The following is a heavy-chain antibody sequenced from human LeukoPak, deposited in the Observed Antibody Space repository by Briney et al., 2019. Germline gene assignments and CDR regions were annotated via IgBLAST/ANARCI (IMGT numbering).Heavy chain of an antibody. CDR3: ARARPHQYSSSWYYFDY. D-gene: IGHD6-13*01. Sequence: PGGSLRLSCAASGFTFSSYGMHWVRQAPGKGLEWVAVIWYDGSNKYYADSVKGRFTISRDNSKNTLYLQMNSLRAEDTAVYYCARARPHQYSSSWYYFDYWGQGTLVTVSS. CDR2: IWYDGSNK. V-gene: IGHV3-33*01. J-gene: IGHJ4*02. CDR1: GFTFSSYG.